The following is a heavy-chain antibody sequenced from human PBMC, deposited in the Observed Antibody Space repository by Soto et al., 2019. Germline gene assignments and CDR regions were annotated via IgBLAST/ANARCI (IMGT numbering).Heavy chain of an antibody. J-gene: IGHJ4*02. D-gene: IGHD4-4*01. CDR3: AREGINNYNEYYFDS. CDR2: ISGSGNYT. V-gene: IGHV3-21*01. Sequence: PWWSLRLSCSASVFTFSSYSMNWCRQAPGKGLEWVSSISGSGNYTHYADFLRGRFTISRDNAKTSLYLQMNSLRAEDTAVYYCAREGINNYNEYYFDSWGQGTVVTVSS. CDR1: VFTFSSYS.